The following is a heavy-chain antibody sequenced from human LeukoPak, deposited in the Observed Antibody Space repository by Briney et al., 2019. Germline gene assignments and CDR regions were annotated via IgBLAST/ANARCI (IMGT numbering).Heavy chain of an antibody. Sequence: GRSLRLSCAASGFTFSSYAMHWVRQAPGKGLEWVADISYDGSNKYYADSVKGRLTIARDNSKNTLYLQMNSPRAEDTAVYYCARSPSEWFNWFDPWGQGNLVTVSS. CDR3: ARSPSEWFNWFDP. CDR1: GFTFSSYA. J-gene: IGHJ5*02. CDR2: ISYDGSNK. V-gene: IGHV3-30-3*01. D-gene: IGHD3-3*01.